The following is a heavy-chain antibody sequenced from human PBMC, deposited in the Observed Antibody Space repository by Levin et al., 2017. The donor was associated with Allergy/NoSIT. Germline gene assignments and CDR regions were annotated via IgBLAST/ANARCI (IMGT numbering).Heavy chain of an antibody. CDR3: AREYSSGYYYYYYGMDV. Sequence: SETLSLTCAVSGYSISSGYYWGWIRQPPGKGLEWIGSIYHSGSTYYNPSLKSRVTISVDTSKNQFSLKLSSVTAADTAVYYCAREYSSGYYYYYYGMDVWGQGTTVTVSS. CDR1: GYSISSGYY. D-gene: IGHD3-22*01. V-gene: IGHV4-38-2*02. J-gene: IGHJ6*02. CDR2: IYHSGST.